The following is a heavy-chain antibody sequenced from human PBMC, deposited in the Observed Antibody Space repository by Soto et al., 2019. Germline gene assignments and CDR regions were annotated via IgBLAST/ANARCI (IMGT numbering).Heavy chain of an antibody. J-gene: IGHJ4*02. V-gene: IGHV3-33*01. CDR2: IWYDGSNK. D-gene: IGHD6-6*01. Sequence: QVHLVESGGGVVQPGRSLRLSCAASGFTFTNYAMHWVRQAPGKGLEWVAVIWYDGSNKDYADSVKGRFTISRDNSKNQVYLHMNTLRAADTAVYYCARQQVVQAALDYGGQGALVTVSS. CDR3: ARQQVVQAALDY. CDR1: GFTFTNYA.